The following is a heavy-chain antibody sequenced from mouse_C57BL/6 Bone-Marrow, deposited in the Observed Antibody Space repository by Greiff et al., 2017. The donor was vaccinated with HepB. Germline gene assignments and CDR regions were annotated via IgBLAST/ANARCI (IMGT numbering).Heavy chain of an antibody. J-gene: IGHJ4*01. CDR1: GFNIKDDY. D-gene: IGHD2-2*01. V-gene: IGHV14-4*01. CDR3: TTWGYNYYAMDY. Sequence: EVQLQESGAELVRPGASVKLSCTASGFNIKDDYMHWVKQRPEQGLEWIGWIDPENGDTESASKFQGKATITADTSSNTAYLQLSSLTSEDTAVYYCTTWGYNYYAMDYWGQGTSVTVSS. CDR2: IDPENGDT.